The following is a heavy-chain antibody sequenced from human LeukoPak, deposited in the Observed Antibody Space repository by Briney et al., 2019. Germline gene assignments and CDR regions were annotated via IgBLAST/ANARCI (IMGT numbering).Heavy chain of an antibody. Sequence: AGGSLRLSCAASGFTFSSYEMNWVRQAPGKGLEWVSYITSSGNTIYYADSVKGRFTISRDNAKNSLYLQMNSLRAEDTAVYYCAIPTYYYDSSGQGYWGQGTLVTVSS. CDR3: AIPTYYYDSSGQGY. D-gene: IGHD3-22*01. V-gene: IGHV3-48*03. CDR1: GFTFSSYE. J-gene: IGHJ4*02. CDR2: ITSSGNTI.